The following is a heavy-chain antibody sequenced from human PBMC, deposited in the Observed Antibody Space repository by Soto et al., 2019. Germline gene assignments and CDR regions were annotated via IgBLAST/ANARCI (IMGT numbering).Heavy chain of an antibody. Sequence: EVQVLESGGDLVQPGGSLRLSCAASGFTFSTYAMNWVRQAPGKGLEWVSASTDNGASTYYAESVKGRLSISRDNSKNTFYLQMNSLRAEDTAVYYCAKSRGRSSGHDYGSYFDQWGQGTLVIVSS. CDR2: STDNGAST. CDR3: AKSRGRSSGHDYGSYFDQ. D-gene: IGHD5-12*01. J-gene: IGHJ4*02. V-gene: IGHV3-23*01. CDR1: GFTFSTYA.